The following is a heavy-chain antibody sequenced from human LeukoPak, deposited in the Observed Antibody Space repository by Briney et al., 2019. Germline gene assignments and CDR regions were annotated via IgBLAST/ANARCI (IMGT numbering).Heavy chain of an antibody. CDR2: IWYGGSNK. Sequence: GGSLRLSCAASGFTFSSYGMHWVRQAPGKGLEWVAVIWYGGSNKYYADSVKGRFTISRDNSKNTLYLQMNSLRAEDTAVYYCAKPMVRGVTQFDYWGQGTLVTVSS. V-gene: IGHV3-33*03. J-gene: IGHJ4*02. CDR3: AKPMVRGVTQFDY. CDR1: GFTFSSYG. D-gene: IGHD3-10*01.